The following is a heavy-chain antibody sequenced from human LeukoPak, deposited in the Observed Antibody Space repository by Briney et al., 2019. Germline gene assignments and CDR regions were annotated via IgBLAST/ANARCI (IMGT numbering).Heavy chain of an antibody. CDR1: GGSISSSSYY. CDR3: ARDRAGYWADY. J-gene: IGHJ4*02. V-gene: IGHV4-39*07. Sequence: SETLSLTCTVSGGSISSSSYYWGWIRQPPGKGLEWIGSIYYSGSTYYNPSLKSRVTISVDTSKNQFSLRLNSVTAADTAVYYCARDRAGYWADYWGQGILVAVSS. D-gene: IGHD2-8*02. CDR2: IYYSGST.